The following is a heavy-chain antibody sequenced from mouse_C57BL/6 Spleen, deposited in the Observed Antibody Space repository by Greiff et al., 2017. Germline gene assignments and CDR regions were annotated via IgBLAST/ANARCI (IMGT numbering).Heavy chain of an antibody. Sequence: EVMLVESGGGLVKPGGSLKLSCAASGFTFSDYGMHWVRQAPEKGLEWVAYISRGSSTIYYADTVKGRFTSSRDNAKNTLFLQMTSLRSEDTAMYYCARRYYGNPYWYFDVWGTGTTVTVSS. J-gene: IGHJ1*03. D-gene: IGHD2-1*01. CDR3: ARRYYGNPYWYFDV. CDR1: GFTFSDYG. V-gene: IGHV5-17*01. CDR2: ISRGSSTI.